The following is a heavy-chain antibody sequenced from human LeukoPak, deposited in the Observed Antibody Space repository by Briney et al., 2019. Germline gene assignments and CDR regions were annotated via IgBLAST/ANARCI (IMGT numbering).Heavy chain of an antibody. CDR1: GFTFNNFW. CDR3: ASVSTSGDYAGP. J-gene: IGHJ5*02. D-gene: IGHD4-17*01. CDR2: IKPDGSEK. V-gene: IGHV3-7*01. Sequence: GGSLRLSCTASGFTFNNFWMSWVRQAPGKGLEWVANIKPDGSEKYYVDSVKGRFTISRDNANNSLYLQMNSLRAEDTAVYYCASVSTSGDYAGPWGQGTLVTVSS.